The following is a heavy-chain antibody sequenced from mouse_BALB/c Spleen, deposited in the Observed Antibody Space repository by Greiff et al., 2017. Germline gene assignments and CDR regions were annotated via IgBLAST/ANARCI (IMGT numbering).Heavy chain of an antibody. CDR3: ARARNYYAMDY. J-gene: IGHJ4*01. CDR2: IRNKANGYTT. Sequence: EVQLQESGGGLVQPGGSLRLSCATSGFTFTDYYMSWVRQPPGKALEWLGFIRNKANGYTTEYSASVKGRFTISRDNSQSILYLQMNTLRAEDSATYYCARARNYYAMDYWGQGTSVTVSS. V-gene: IGHV7-3*02. CDR1: GFTFTDYY.